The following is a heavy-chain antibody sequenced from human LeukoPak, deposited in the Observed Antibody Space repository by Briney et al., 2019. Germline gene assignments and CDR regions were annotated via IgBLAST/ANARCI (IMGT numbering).Heavy chain of an antibody. CDR1: GGSISSYY. CDR2: IYYSGST. V-gene: IGHV4-59*01. J-gene: IGHJ3*02. D-gene: IGHD2-2*01. Sequence: SGTLSLTCTVSGGSISSYYWSWIRQPPGKGLEWIGYIYYSGSTNYNPSLKSRVTISVDTSKNQFSLKLSSVTAADTAVYYCARGRVRYCSSISCPRGYAFDIWGQGTMVTVSS. CDR3: ARGRVRYCSSISCPRGYAFDI.